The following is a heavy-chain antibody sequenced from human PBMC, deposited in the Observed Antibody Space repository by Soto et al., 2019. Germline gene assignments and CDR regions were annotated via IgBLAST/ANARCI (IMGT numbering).Heavy chain of an antibody. J-gene: IGHJ4*02. CDR1: GFTFSSYG. V-gene: IGHV3-30*18. CDR3: AKPLAPITMIVVAFEY. D-gene: IGHD3-22*01. CDR2: ISYDGSNK. Sequence: QVQLVESGGGVVQPGRSLRLSCAASGFTFSSYGMHWVRQAPGKGLEWVAVISYDGSNKYYADSVKGRFNISRDNSKNKPYLQMNSLRAEGTAVYYCAKPLAPITMIVVAFEYWGQGTLVTVSS.